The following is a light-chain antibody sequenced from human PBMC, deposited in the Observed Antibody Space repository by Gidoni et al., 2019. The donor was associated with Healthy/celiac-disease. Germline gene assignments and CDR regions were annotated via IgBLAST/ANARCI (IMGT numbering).Light chain of an antibody. CDR1: QSVSSY. CDR2: DAS. J-gene: IGKJ1*01. Sequence: EIVLTQSSATLSLSPGERATLSCRASQSVSSYLAWYQQKPGQAPRLLIYDASNRATGIPARFSGSGSGTDFTLTISSLKPEDFAVYYCQQRSNWPPKFGQGTKVEIK. V-gene: IGKV3-11*01. CDR3: QQRSNWPPK.